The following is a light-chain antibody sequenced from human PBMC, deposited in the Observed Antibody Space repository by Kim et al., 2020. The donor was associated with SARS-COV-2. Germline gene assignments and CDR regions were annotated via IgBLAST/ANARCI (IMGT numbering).Light chain of an antibody. J-gene: IGLJ2*01. CDR1: KLGDRF. CDR2: QDS. Sequence: VSPGQTASITCSGDKLGDRFACWYQQKPGQSPVLVIYQDSKRPSGIPERFSGSNSGDTATLTISGTQAMDEADYYCQAWDSSTAVFGGGTQLTVL. CDR3: QAWDSSTAV. V-gene: IGLV3-1*01.